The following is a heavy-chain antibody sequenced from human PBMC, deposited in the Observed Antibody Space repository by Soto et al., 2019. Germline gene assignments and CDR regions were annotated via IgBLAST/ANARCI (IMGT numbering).Heavy chain of an antibody. CDR1: GFTLQNYA. CDR2: LIGGHYGT. CDR3: AKGKSTGDIDWFDP. V-gene: IGHV3-23*01. Sequence: XGSLLLSCTASGFTLQNYAMAWVRQAPGKGLEWVSTLIGGHYGTAYSYSVKGRFTVSRDNSKNCLYLQMNSLGVEDTAMYFCAKGKSTGDIDWFDPWGQGSLVTVSS. D-gene: IGHD3-10*01. J-gene: IGHJ5*02.